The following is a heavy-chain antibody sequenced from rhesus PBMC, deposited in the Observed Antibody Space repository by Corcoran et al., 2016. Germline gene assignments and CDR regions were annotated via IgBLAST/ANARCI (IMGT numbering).Heavy chain of an antibody. CDR1: GFSISTSGLG. V-gene: IGHV2-174*01. D-gene: IGHD6-25*01. Sequence: QVTLKESGPALVKPTQTLTLTCTFSGFSISTSGLGVGWIRQPPGKALEWLALIYWDDDKYYSTSLKSRLTISNDTSKNQVVLTMTNMDPVDTATYYCARITLRQLSVGYWGQGVLVTVSS. J-gene: IGHJ4*01. CDR2: IYWDDDK. CDR3: ARITLRQLSVGY.